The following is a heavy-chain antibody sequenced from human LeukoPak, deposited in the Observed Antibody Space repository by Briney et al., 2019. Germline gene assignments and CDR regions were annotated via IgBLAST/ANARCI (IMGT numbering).Heavy chain of an antibody. J-gene: IGHJ6*03. CDR1: GDSVSSNSAA. D-gene: IGHD2-2*01. CDR2: TYYRSKWYN. V-gene: IGHV6-1*01. Sequence: TLXLTCAISGDSVSSNSAAWNWIRQSPWRGLEWPGRTYYRSKWYNDYAVSVRSRITINPDTSKNQFSLQLNSVTPEDTAVYYCARGGVPAAIRGYMDVWGKGTTVTVSS. CDR3: ARGGVPAAIRGYMDV.